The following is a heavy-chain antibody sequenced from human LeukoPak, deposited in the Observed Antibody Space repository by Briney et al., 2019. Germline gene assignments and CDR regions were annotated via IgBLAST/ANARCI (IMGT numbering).Heavy chain of an antibody. V-gene: IGHV3-7*01. D-gene: IGHD3-3*01. J-gene: IGHJ3*02. CDR3: ATFCSGFYPKEPFDI. CDR1: GFDLSKNW. CDR2: IKPDGSET. Sequence: GGSLRLSCAASGFDLSKNWMSWVRQAPGKGLEWVAKIKPDGSETSYVDSVEGRFIISRDNAKNSLFLQMNSLSAEDTALYYCATFCSGFYPKEPFDIWGRGTMVSVSS.